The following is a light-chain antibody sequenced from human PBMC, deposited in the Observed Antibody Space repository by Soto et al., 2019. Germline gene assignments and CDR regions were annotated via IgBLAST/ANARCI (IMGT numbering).Light chain of an antibody. CDR1: ISDVGGYNY. V-gene: IGLV2-14*03. CDR3: SSYTSSGNYV. CDR2: DVS. Sequence: QSALTQPSSVSGSPAQSIAISFTPTISDVGGYNYVSWYQHHPGKAPKLMIYDVSNRPSGVSDRFSGSKSGNTASLTISGLQAENEADYYCSSYTSSGNYVFGTGTKVTVL. J-gene: IGLJ1*01.